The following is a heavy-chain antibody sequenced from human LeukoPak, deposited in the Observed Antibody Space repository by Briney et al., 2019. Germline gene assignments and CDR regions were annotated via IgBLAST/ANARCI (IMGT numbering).Heavy chain of an antibody. D-gene: IGHD1-1*01. CDR2: IYSGVPT. CDR3: VQTTGWPGFDY. Sequence: SETLSLTCTTSGVSISRFYWSWVRQPPGKGLEWIGNIYSGVPTYFNPSLKSQVIISVDTSKNQFSLNLTSVTAADTAMYYCVQTTGWPGFDYWGQGILVTVSS. J-gene: IGHJ4*02. CDR1: GVSISRFY. V-gene: IGHV4-4*09.